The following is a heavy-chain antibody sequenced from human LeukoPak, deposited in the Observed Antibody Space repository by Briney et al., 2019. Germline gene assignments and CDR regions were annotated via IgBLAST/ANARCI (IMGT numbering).Heavy chain of an antibody. CDR1: GFPFSTYW. CDR3: TRDSGLTGYDLLDY. CDR2: IKNDGSEK. Sequence: GGSLRLSCAASGFPFSTYWITWVRQAPGKGLEWVANIKNDGSEKYYVYSVKGRFTISRDNAENSLFLQMHGLRVEDTAIYYCTRDSGLTGYDLLDYWGQGTLVTVSS. V-gene: IGHV3-7*01. J-gene: IGHJ4*02. D-gene: IGHD5-12*01.